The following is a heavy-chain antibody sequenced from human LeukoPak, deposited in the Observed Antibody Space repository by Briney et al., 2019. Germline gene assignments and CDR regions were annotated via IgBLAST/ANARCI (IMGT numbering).Heavy chain of an antibody. CDR2: IKQDGSEK. D-gene: IGHD6-13*01. CDR3: TKRGSGSTWNPDDS. J-gene: IGHJ4*02. Sequence: GGSLRLSCAASGFTFSTYWMTWVRQAPGKGLEWVANIKQDGSEKNYVDSVKGRFTISRDTSKNTLYLQVNTLRPEDTAVYYCTKRGSGSTWNPDDSWGQGTLVTVSS. V-gene: IGHV3-7*03. CDR1: GFTFSTYW.